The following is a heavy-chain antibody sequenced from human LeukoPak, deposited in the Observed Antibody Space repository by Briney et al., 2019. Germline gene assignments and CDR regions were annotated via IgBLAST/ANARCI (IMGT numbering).Heavy chain of an antibody. V-gene: IGHV4-31*03. J-gene: IGHJ4*02. D-gene: IGHD2-8*01. CDR3: ARGYCTNGVCSSDYFDY. CDR2: IYNSGST. CDR1: GGSISRYY. Sequence: SETLSLTCTVSGGSISRYYWNWIRQHPGKGLEWIGYIYNSGSTYYNPSLKSRSTISVDTSKNQFSLKLSSVTAADTAVYYCARGYCTNGVCSSDYFDYWGQGTLVTVSS.